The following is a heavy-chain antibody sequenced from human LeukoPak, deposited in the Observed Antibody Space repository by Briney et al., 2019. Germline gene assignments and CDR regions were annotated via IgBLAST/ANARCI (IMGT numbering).Heavy chain of an antibody. V-gene: IGHV1-18*01. Sequence: ASVKVSCEASGYTFTSYGISWVRQAPGQGLEWMGWISAYNGNTNYAQKLQGRVTMTTDTSTSTAYMELRSLRSDGTAVYYCARAFFMVRGTNWFDPWGQGTLVTVSS. CDR3: ARAFFMVRGTNWFDP. CDR2: ISAYNGNT. CDR1: GYTFTSYG. D-gene: IGHD3-10*01. J-gene: IGHJ5*02.